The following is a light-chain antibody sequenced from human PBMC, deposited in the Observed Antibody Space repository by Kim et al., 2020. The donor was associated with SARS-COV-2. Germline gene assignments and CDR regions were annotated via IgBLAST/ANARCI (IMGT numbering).Light chain of an antibody. CDR3: CSYAGSYTWV. CDR2: DVK. CDR1: NRGVGGYES. Sequence: TLSCAGTNRGVGGYESVSWHQQHPGKAPKLVIFDVKKVPSGVTDRFYGSKSGTTASLTIYRLQAEDEADYFCCSYAGSYTWVFGGGTQLTVL. J-gene: IGLJ3*02. V-gene: IGLV2-11*01.